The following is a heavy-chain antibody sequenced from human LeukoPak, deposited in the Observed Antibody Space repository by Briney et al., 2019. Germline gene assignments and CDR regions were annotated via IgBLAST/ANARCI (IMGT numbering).Heavy chain of an antibody. J-gene: IGHJ4*02. CDR2: IYYSGST. V-gene: IGHV4-31*03. Sequence: TLSLTCTVSGGSISSGGYYWSWNRQHPGKGLEWIGYIYYSGSTYYNPSLKSRVTISVDTSKNQFSLKLSSVTAADTAVYYCAREVAGNWNHFDYWGQGTLVTVSS. CDR1: GGSISSGGYY. D-gene: IGHD1-20*01. CDR3: AREVAGNWNHFDY.